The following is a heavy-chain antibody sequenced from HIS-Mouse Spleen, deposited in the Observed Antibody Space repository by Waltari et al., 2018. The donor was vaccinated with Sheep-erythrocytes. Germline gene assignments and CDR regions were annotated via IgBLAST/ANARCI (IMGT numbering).Heavy chain of an antibody. CDR3: ARVSVAARFDY. Sequence: QLQLQESGPGLVKPSETLSLTCTVSGGSISSSSYYWGWIRQPPGRGLEWIGSIHYSGSSYYSPSLKSRVTISVDTSKNQFSLKLSSVTAADTAVYYCARVSVAARFDYWGQGTLVTVSS. CDR1: GGSISSSSYY. V-gene: IGHV4-39*07. D-gene: IGHD6-6*01. CDR2: IHYSGSS. J-gene: IGHJ4*02.